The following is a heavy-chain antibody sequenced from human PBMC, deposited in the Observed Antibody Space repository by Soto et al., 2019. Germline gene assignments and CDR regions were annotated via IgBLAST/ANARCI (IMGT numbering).Heavy chain of an antibody. J-gene: IGHJ4*02. CDR1: GGTFSSYT. Sequence: SVKVSCKASGGTFSSYTIAWVRQAPGQGLEWMGEIIPLFGTTNYVEKFQGRLTITADASTSTAYMELSSLRSEDTAMYYCARDSIAAAGTDYWGQGTMVTVYS. CDR3: ARDSIAAAGTDY. CDR2: IIPLFGTT. V-gene: IGHV1-69*13. D-gene: IGHD6-13*01.